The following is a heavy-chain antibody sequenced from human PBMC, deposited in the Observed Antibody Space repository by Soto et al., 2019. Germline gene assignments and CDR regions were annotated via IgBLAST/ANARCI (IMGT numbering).Heavy chain of an antibody. J-gene: IGHJ6*02. Sequence: SETLSLTWTVSGGSVSSSSYYWGWIRQPPGKGLEWIGSIYYSGSTYYNPSLKSRVTISVDKSKNQFSLRLSSVTAADTAVYYCSKTDYYYYGMDVWGQGTTVTVSS. CDR3: SKTDYYYYGMDV. CDR2: IYYSGST. V-gene: IGHV4-39*01. CDR1: GGSVSSSSYY.